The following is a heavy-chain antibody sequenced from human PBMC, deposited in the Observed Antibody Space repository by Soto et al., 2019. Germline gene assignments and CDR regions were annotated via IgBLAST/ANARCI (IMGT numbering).Heavy chain of an antibody. CDR1: GFTFSNYW. D-gene: IGHD2-15*01. Sequence: EVQLVESGGGLVQPGGSLRLSCAASGFTFSNYWMYWVRQAPGKGLEWVSRINSDGSVSSYADSVKGRLTISRDNVKNTLYLQMDSLSAEATAVYYCARVDYVGGTCYSLAGSFYYYMEAWCKWTKVTVYS. V-gene: IGHV3-74*02. J-gene: IGHJ6*03. CDR3: ARVDYVGGTCYSLAGSFYYYMEA. CDR2: INSDGSVS.